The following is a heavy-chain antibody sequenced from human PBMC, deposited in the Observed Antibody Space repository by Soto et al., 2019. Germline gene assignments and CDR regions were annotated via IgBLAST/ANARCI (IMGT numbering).Heavy chain of an antibody. J-gene: IGHJ4*02. CDR2: ISYDGSNK. Sequence: QVQLVESGGGVVQPGRSLRLSCAASGFTFSSYAMHWVRQAPGKGLEWVAVISYDGSNKYYADSVKGRFTISRDNSKIALYLQMNSLRAEDTAVYYCARATIALMANWGQGTLVTVSS. CDR3: ARATIALMAN. D-gene: IGHD2-2*01. CDR1: GFTFSSYA. V-gene: IGHV3-30-3*01.